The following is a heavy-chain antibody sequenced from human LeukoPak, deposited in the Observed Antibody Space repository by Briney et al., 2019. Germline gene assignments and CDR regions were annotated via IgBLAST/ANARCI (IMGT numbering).Heavy chain of an antibody. CDR1: GVSISSSNNHY. Sequence: PSETLSLTCTVSGVSISSSNNHYWGWIRQPPGKGLEWIGSIYYSGTTFYNPSLKSRLTVSVDTSKNQFSLKLTSVTAADTASYYCARAIPAFSSGWFCDAFDIWGHGTMVSVPS. J-gene: IGHJ3*02. D-gene: IGHD6-19*01. CDR3: ARAIPAFSSGWFCDAFDI. V-gene: IGHV4-39*07. CDR2: IYYSGTT.